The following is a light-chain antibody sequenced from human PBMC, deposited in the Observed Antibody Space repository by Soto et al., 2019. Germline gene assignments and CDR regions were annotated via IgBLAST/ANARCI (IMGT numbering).Light chain of an antibody. Sequence: EIVMTQSPATLSVSPGEKATLYCRASQSVVSNLAWYLHKPGQAPRLLIYGASTRATGIPARFSGSGSGTEFTLTISSLQSEDFAVYYCQQYTNWYTCAQGPKLEI. V-gene: IGKV3-15*01. CDR1: QSVVSN. J-gene: IGKJ2*01. CDR2: GAS. CDR3: QQYTNWYT.